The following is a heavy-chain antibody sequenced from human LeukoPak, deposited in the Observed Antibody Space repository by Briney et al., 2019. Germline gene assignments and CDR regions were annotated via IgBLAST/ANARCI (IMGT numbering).Heavy chain of an antibody. CDR1: GGSISSYY. CDR2: IYYSGST. CDR3: ARASYYDSSGYTSIEEYYFDY. Sequence: PSETLSLTCTVSGGSISSYYWSWIRQPPGKGLEWIGYIYYSGSTNYNPSLKSRVTISVDTSKNQFSLKLSSVTAADTAVYYCARASYYDSSGYTSIEEYYFDYWGQGTLVTVSS. V-gene: IGHV4-59*12. J-gene: IGHJ4*02. D-gene: IGHD3-22*01.